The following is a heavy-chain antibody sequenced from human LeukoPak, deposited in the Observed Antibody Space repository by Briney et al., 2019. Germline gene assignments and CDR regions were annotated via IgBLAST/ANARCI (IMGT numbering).Heavy chain of an antibody. CDR2: ISGSGGST. Sequence: GGSLRLSCAASGFNFSSYGMTWVRQAPGKGLEWVSAISGSGGSTYYADSVKGRFTISRDNSKNTLYLQMNSLRAEDTAVYYCAKLNYYDSSGYYEEPYYFDYWGQGTLVTVSS. V-gene: IGHV3-23*01. CDR1: GFNFSSYG. D-gene: IGHD3-22*01. CDR3: AKLNYYDSSGYYEEPYYFDY. J-gene: IGHJ4*02.